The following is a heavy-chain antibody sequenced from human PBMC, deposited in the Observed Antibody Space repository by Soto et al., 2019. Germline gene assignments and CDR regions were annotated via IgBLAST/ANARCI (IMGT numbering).Heavy chain of an antibody. Sequence: GASVKVSCKASGGTFSSYAISWVRQAPGQGLEWMGGIIPIFGTAIYAQKFQGRVTITADESTSTAYVELSSLRSEDTAVFYCARGSINYGDFSHWYSDLWGRGTLVTVSS. J-gene: IGHJ2*01. CDR3: ARGSINYGDFSHWYSDL. CDR1: GGTFSSYA. D-gene: IGHD4-17*01. CDR2: IIPIFGTA. V-gene: IGHV1-69*13.